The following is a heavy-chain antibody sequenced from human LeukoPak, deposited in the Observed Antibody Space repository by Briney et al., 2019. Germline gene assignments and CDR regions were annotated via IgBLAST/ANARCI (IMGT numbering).Heavy chain of an antibody. Sequence: SETLSLTCTVSLASISSGGYYWSWIRQLPGKGLEWIGYTYDSGTIYSNPSLKSRLTLSVDTSKNQLSLRLTSVTAADTAVYYCASSYSNGWYDYWGQGTLVTVSS. J-gene: IGHJ4*02. CDR1: LASISSGGYY. CDR2: TYDSGTI. V-gene: IGHV4-31*03. CDR3: ASSYSNGWYDY. D-gene: IGHD4-11*01.